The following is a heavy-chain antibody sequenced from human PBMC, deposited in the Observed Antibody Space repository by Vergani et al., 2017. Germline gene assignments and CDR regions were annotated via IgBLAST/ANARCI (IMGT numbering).Heavy chain of an antibody. CDR3: ARDGKQRRPRACNL. J-gene: IGHJ3*01. Sequence: QVQLQESGPGLVKPSQTLSLTCTVSGASLNNDFYYWHWIRQPAGKGLEWIGRIYVSGITDYNSSLQSRVAMSVDTSKNQFSLTLTTGTAADTAVYFRARDGKQRRPRACNLWGQGTRSTVS. D-gene: IGHD2/OR15-2a*01. V-gene: IGHV4-61*02. CDR2: IYVSGIT. CDR1: GASLNNDFYY.